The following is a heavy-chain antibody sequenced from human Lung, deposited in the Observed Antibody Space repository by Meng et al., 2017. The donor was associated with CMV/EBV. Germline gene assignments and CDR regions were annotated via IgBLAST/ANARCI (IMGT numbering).Heavy chain of an antibody. CDR2: INPSGSTT. Sequence: QVQLGQAGAEVKKHGASLQLSCNASGYTFSNYYLHWVRQAPGQGLEWIGIINPSGSTTSYAQNKQRIIILTNATTTNTVHMLLSSMGADETAVYYCAGEADGASFDYWGQGTLVTVSS. CDR1: GYTFSNYY. V-gene: IGHV1-46*03. CDR3: AGEADGASFDY. D-gene: IGHD1-26*01. J-gene: IGHJ4*02.